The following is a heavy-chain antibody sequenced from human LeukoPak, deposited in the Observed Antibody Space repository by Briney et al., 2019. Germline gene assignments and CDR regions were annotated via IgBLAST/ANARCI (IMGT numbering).Heavy chain of an antibody. D-gene: IGHD2-2*01. V-gene: IGHV3-48*01. CDR3: ARALSYCSSTSCSLYYYYYYMDA. CDR1: GFTFSSHN. J-gene: IGHJ6*03. CDR2: ISSSSTTI. Sequence: PGGSLRLSCAASGFTFSSHNMNWVRQAPGKGLEWVSYISSSSTTIYQADSVKGRFTISRDNAKNSLYLQMSSLRAEDTAVYYCARALSYCSSTSCSLYYYYYYMDAWGKGTTVTVSS.